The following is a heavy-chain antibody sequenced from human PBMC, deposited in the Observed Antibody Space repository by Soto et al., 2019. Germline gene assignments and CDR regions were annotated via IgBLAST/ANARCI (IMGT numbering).Heavy chain of an antibody. J-gene: IGHJ6*02. Sequence: QVQLVQSGDEVTKPGSSVKVSCKAYGYNFVNYGIASVPQAPGQGLEWTGRISPYSGNTHYARKVQCRLPITTDTSTSNAEVDLGSLTSDDAGVYYCAMVDNYVKPTPQDVWGQGTTVTVSS. D-gene: IGHD3-16*01. V-gene: IGHV1-18*01. CDR3: AMVDNYVKPTPQDV. CDR2: ISPYSGNT. CDR1: GYNFVNYG.